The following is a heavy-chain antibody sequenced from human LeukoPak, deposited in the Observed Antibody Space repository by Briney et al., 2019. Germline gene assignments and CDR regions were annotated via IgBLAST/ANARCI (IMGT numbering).Heavy chain of an antibody. CDR1: GFTFNTFN. V-gene: IGHV3-21*01. Sequence: GGSLRLSCAASGFTFNTFNMNWVRQAPGKGLEWVSSITSGGDYIYYADSVKGRFTTSRDNAKNSLSLQLNSLRVEDTAVYYCARGHYDVLAASYRWTPDYWGQGTLVTVSS. D-gene: IGHD3-9*01. CDR2: ITSGGDYI. J-gene: IGHJ4*02. CDR3: ARGHYDVLAASYRWTPDY.